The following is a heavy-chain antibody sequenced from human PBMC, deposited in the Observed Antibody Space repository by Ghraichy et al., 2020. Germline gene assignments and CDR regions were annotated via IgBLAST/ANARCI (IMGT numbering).Heavy chain of an antibody. CDR1: GGTFSSYA. D-gene: IGHD3-22*01. V-gene: IGHV1-69*13. CDR3: ARCRYYDSSGYYSKYWYFDL. Sequence: SVKVSCKASGGTFSSYAISWVRQAPGQGLEWMGGIIPIFGTANYAQKFQGRVTITADESTSTAYMKLSSLRSEDTAVYYCARCRYYDSSGYYSKYWYFDLWGRGTLVTVSS. CDR2: IIPIFGTA. J-gene: IGHJ2*01.